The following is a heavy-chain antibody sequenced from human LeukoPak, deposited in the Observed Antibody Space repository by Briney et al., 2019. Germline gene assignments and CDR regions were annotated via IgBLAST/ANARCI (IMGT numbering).Heavy chain of an antibody. CDR2: IFYTGKT. Sequence: PSETLSLTCTVSGGSVYTSDYYWGWVRQPPGKGPEWVGDIFYTGKTNYNPSLKSRVSISIDTSKNQFSLKLTSVTAADTAVSYCARVFDSWGQGTLVTVSS. V-gene: IGHV4-39*07. J-gene: IGHJ4*02. CDR1: GGSVYTSDYY. CDR3: ARVFDS.